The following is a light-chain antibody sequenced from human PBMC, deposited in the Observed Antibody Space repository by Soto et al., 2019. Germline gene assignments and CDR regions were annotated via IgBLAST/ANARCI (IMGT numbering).Light chain of an antibody. J-gene: IGLJ1*01. CDR3: SAYTITSPYV. Sequence: QSALTQPASVSGSPGQSISISCTGTSSDVGAYNYSSWYQQHPGKAPKLIIYDVSNRPSGVSSRFSGSKSGNTASLTISGLQAEDGADYYCSAYTITSPYVFGTGTKVTVL. CDR2: DVS. V-gene: IGLV2-14*03. CDR1: SSDVGAYNY.